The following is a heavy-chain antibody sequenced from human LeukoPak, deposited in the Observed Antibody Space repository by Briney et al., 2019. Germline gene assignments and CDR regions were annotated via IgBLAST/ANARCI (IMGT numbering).Heavy chain of an antibody. J-gene: IGHJ5*02. CDR3: ARGWRRFWSGPPSYFDP. Sequence: SVKVSCKASGGTFSSYAISWVRQAPGQGLEWMGGIIPIFGTANYAQKFQGRVTITADESTSTAYMELSSLRSEDTAVYYCARGWRRFWSGPPSYFDPWGQGTLVTVSS. D-gene: IGHD3-3*01. CDR1: GGTFSSYA. V-gene: IGHV1-69*13. CDR2: IIPIFGTA.